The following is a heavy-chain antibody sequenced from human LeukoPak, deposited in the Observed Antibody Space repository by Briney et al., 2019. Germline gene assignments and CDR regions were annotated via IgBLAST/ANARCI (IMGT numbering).Heavy chain of an antibody. CDR1: GGSISSYY. V-gene: IGHV4-4*07. J-gene: IGHJ6*02. Sequence: SETLSLTCTVSGGSISSYYWSWIRQPAGKGLEWIGRIYTSGSTNYNPSLKSRVTMSVDTSKNQFSLKLSSVTAADTAVYYCARMTAVLLWFGESLHYYGMDVWGQGTTVTVSS. D-gene: IGHD3-10*01. CDR2: IYTSGST. CDR3: ARMTAVLLWFGESLHYYGMDV.